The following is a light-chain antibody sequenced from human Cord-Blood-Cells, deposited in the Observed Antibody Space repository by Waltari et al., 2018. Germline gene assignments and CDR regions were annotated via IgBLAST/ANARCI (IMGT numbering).Light chain of an antibody. Sequence: DIQMTQSPSPLSPSVGDRVTITCRASQSISSYLNWYQQKPGKAPKLLSYAASSLQSGVPSRFSGSGSGTDFTLTSSSLQPEDFATYYCQQSYSTPDTFGQGTKLEIK. CDR2: AAS. V-gene: IGKV1-39*01. CDR1: QSISSY. CDR3: QQSYSTPDT. J-gene: IGKJ2*01.